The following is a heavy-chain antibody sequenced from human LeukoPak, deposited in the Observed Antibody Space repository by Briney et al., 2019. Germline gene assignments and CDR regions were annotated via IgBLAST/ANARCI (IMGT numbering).Heavy chain of an antibody. CDR1: GGSISSYY. J-gene: IGHJ5*02. D-gene: IGHD4-17*01. CDR2: IHYSGST. Sequence: KPSETLSLTCTVSGGSISSYYWSWIRQPPGKGLGWIGYIHYSGSTNYNPSLKSRVTISVDTSKNQFSLKLSSVTAADTAVYYCAREGLGYGDYGFDPWGQGTLVTVSS. V-gene: IGHV4-59*01. CDR3: AREGLGYGDYGFDP.